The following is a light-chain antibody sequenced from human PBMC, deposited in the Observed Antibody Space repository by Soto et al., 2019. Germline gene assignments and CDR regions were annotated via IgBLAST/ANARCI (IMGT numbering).Light chain of an antibody. CDR3: QQYGDMWT. CDR1: QSVRSSY. CDR2: GAS. J-gene: IGKJ1*01. V-gene: IGKV3-20*01. Sequence: EIVLTRSPGTLSLSPGERATLNCRASQSVRSSYLAWYQQQPGQAPRLLIHGASRRATGIPDRVSGSGSGTDFTLTLNSLEPEDCAVYFCQQYGDMWTFGQGTKVEIK.